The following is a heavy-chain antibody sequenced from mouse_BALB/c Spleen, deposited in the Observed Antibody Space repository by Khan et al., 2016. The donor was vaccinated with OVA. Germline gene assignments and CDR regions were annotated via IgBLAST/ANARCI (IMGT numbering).Heavy chain of an antibody. J-gene: IGHJ2*01. CDR1: GYSITSDYA. CDR3: ARTARIKY. CDR2: ISYSGST. D-gene: IGHD1-2*01. V-gene: IGHV3-2*02. Sequence: EVQLVESGPGLVKPSQSLSLTCTVTGYSITSDYAWNWIRQFPGNKLEWMGYISYSGSTNYNPSLKSRISITRDTSKNQFLLQLNSVTTEDTATYYCARTARIKYWGQGTTLTVSS.